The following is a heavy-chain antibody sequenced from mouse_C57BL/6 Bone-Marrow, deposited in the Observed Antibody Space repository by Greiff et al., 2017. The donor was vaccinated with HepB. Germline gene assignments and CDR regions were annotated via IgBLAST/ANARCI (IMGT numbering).Heavy chain of an antibody. CDR1: GFTFSDYY. CDR3: ARHIYDGYPWFAY. Sequence: EVKLMESGGGLVQPGGSLKLSCAASGFTFSDYYMYWVRQTPEKRLEWVAYISNGGGSTYYPDTVKGRFTISRDNAKNTLYLQMSRLKSEDTAMYYCARHIYDGYPWFAYWGQGTLVTVSA. CDR2: ISNGGGST. D-gene: IGHD2-3*01. J-gene: IGHJ3*01. V-gene: IGHV5-12*01.